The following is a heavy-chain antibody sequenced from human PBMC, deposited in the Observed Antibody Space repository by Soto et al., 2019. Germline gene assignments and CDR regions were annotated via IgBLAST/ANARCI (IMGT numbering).Heavy chain of an antibody. CDR3: ARDNPGPLSFDP. Sequence: GGSLRLSCEASGLIDNNNCMNWVRQAPGRGLEWVSVINPEGRTYYADSVKDRFTISRDTSKNTLYLQMNSLRVENTAVYYCARDNPGPLSFDPWGQGTQVTVSS. CDR2: INPEGRT. J-gene: IGHJ5*02. V-gene: IGHV3-66*01. CDR1: GLIDNNNC.